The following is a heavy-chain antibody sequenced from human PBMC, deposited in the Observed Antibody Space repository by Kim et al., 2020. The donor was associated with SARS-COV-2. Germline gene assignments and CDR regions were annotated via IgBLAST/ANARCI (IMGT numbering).Heavy chain of an antibody. CDR2: INPNSGGT. CDR3: ARDLRGRGYDSSLATNRAETTDY. D-gene: IGHD5-12*01. J-gene: IGHJ4*02. Sequence: ASVKVSCKASGYTFTGYYMHWVRQAPGKGLEWMGRINPNSGGTNYAQRFQGRVTMTRDTSISTAYMELSSLRSDDTAVYYCARDLRGRGYDSSLATNRAETTDYCGQGTLVTVSS. V-gene: IGHV1-2*06. CDR1: GYTFTGYY.